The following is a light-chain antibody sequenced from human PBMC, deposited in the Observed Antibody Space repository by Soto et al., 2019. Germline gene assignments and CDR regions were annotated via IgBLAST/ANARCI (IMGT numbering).Light chain of an antibody. Sequence: QSALTQPASVSGSRGQSITISCTGTSSDVGGYNLVSWYQQHPGKAPKLMIYEGSKRPSGVSNRFSGSKSGNTASLTISGLQAEDEADYYCCSYAGRGTYVFGTGTKVTVL. J-gene: IGLJ1*01. CDR1: SSDVGGYNL. V-gene: IGLV2-23*01. CDR3: CSYAGRGTYV. CDR2: EGS.